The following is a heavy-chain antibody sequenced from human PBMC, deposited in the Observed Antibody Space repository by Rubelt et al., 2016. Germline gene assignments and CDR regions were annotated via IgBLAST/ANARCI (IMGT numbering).Heavy chain of an antibody. Sequence: RLSCAASGFTVSSNYMSWVRQAPGEGLEWVSVIYSGGSTYYADSVKGRFTISRDNSKNTLYLQMNSLRAEDTAVYYCAREYGDYAYFDYWGQGTLVTVSS. D-gene: IGHD4-17*01. CDR3: AREYGDYAYFDY. CDR2: IYSGGST. V-gene: IGHV3-66*01. J-gene: IGHJ4*02. CDR1: GFTVSSNY.